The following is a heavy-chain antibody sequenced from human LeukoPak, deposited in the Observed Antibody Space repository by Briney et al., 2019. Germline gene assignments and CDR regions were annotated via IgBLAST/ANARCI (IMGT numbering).Heavy chain of an antibody. D-gene: IGHD2-2*01. J-gene: IGHJ4*02. CDR1: QFTFSYAW. CDR3: TTPLGYCSSTSCSNFDY. Sequence: GGSLRLSCAVSQFTFSYAWMTWVRQAPGKGLEWVGRIKSKTDGGTTDYAAPVKGRFTISRDDSKNTLYLQMNSLKTEDTAVYYCTTPLGYCSSTSCSNFDYWGQGTLVTVSS. CDR2: IKSKTDGGTT. V-gene: IGHV3-15*01.